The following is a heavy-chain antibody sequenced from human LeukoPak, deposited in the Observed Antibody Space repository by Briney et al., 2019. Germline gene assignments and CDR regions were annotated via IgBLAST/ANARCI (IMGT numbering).Heavy chain of an antibody. CDR1: GFTFSSYG. J-gene: IGHJ6*02. V-gene: IGHV3-33*01. CDR2: IWYDGSNK. CDR3: ARVGAHGIQLWLREYYYYGMDV. D-gene: IGHD5-18*01. Sequence: GRSLRLSCAASGFTFSSYGMHWVRQAPGKGLEWVAVIWYDGSNKYYADSVKGRFTISRDNSKNTLYLQMNRLRAEDTAVYYCARVGAHGIQLWLREYYYYGMDVWGQGTTVTVSS.